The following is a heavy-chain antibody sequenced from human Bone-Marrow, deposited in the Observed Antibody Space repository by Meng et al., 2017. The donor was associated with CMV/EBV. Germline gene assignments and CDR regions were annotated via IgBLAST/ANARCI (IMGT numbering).Heavy chain of an antibody. CDR3: ARSTGDPGGYYYYVMDF. CDR2: ISAYNGNT. CDR1: GYTFTSYG. J-gene: IGHJ6*02. V-gene: IGHV1-18*01. D-gene: IGHD7-27*01. Sequence: ASVKVSCKASGYTFTSYGISWVRQAPGQGLEWMGWISAYNGNTNYAQKLQGRVTMTTDTSTSSAYMELRSLRSDDTAVYYCARSTGDPGGYYYYVMDFWGQGTTVTVSS.